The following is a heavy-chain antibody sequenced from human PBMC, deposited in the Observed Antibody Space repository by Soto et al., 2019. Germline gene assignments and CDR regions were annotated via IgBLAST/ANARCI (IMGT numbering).Heavy chain of an antibody. CDR2: IIPIFGTA. D-gene: IGHD2-15*01. CDR1: GGTFSSYA. V-gene: IGHV1-69*06. Sequence: QVQLVQSGAEVKKPGSSVKVSCKAPGGTFSSYAISWVRQAPGQGLEWMGGIIPIFGTANYAQKFQGRVTITADKSTSTAYMELSSLRSEDTAVYYCARGTLEYCSGGSCYGMASWGQGTLVTVSS. CDR3: ARGTLEYCSGGSCYGMAS. J-gene: IGHJ5*02.